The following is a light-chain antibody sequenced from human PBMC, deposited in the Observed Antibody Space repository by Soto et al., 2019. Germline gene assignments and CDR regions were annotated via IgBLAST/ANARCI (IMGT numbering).Light chain of an antibody. CDR1: QSVSSSY. CDR3: QQYNNWPWT. J-gene: IGKJ1*01. V-gene: IGKV3-15*01. Sequence: EIVLTQSPGTLSLSPGERATLSCRASQSVSSSYLAWYQQKPGQAPRLLIHGAFTRATGIPARFSGSGSGTEFTLTISSLQSEDFAVYYCQQYNNWPWTFGQGTKVDIK. CDR2: GAF.